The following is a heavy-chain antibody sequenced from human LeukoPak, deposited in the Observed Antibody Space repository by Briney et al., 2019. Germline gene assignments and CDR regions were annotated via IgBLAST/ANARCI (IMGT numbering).Heavy chain of an antibody. J-gene: IGHJ4*02. CDR3: ARRAVPAAILQ. CDR1: GGSISSYY. V-gene: IGHV4-59*01. D-gene: IGHD2-2*01. Sequence: SETLSLTCTVSGGSISSYYWSWIRQPPGKGLEWIGYIYYSGSTNYNPSLKSRVTISVDTSKNQFSLKLSSVTAADTAVYYCARRAVPAAILQWGQGTLVTVSS. CDR2: IYYSGST.